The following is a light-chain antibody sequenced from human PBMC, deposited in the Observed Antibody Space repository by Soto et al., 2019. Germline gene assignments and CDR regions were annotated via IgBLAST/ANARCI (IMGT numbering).Light chain of an antibody. CDR2: DDR. CDR1: NIGSKN. Sequence: SYELAQPPSVSVAPGQTARITCGGDNIGSKNVHWYQQKAGQAPALVVYDDRDRPSGVPERFSGSNSGNTATLTITRVEAGDEADYYCQVWDYYSHHVVFGGGTKVTVL. V-gene: IGLV3-21*02. J-gene: IGLJ2*01. CDR3: QVWDYYSHHVV.